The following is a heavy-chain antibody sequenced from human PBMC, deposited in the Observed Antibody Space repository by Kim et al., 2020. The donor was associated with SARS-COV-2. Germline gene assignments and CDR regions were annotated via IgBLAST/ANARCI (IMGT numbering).Heavy chain of an antibody. CDR2: IIPILGIA. J-gene: IGHJ6*03. Sequence: SVKVSCKASGGTFSSYAISWVRQAPGQGLEWMGRIIPILGIANYAQKFQGRVTITADKSTSTAYMELSSLRSEDTAVYYCATDTTRGVVVPAARDYYYYMDVWGKGTTVTVSS. CDR3: ATDTTRGVVVPAARDYYYYMDV. D-gene: IGHD2-2*01. CDR1: GGTFSSYA. V-gene: IGHV1-69*04.